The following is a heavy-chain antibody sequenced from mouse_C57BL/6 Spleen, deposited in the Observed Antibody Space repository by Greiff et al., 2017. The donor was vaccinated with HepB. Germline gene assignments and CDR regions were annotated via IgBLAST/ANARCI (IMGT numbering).Heavy chain of an antibody. CDR3: AREGSYYAMDY. Sequence: VKLMESGPELVKPGASVKISCKASGYSFTSYYIHWVKQRPGQGLEWIGWIYPGSGNTKYNEKFKGKATLTADTSSSTAYMQLSSLTSEDSAVYYCAREGSYYAMDYWGQGTSVTVSS. J-gene: IGHJ4*01. V-gene: IGHV1-66*01. CDR1: GYSFTSYY. CDR2: IYPGSGNT.